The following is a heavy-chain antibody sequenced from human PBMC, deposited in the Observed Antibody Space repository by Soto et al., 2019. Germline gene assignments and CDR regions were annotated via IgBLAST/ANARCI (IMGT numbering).Heavy chain of an antibody. Sequence: QVQLVQTGAEVKKPGSSVKVYCKASGGTFSTYAISWVRQAPGQGLEWMGGIIPVLRAPDYAQKVQGRVTSTEDESARTAYMELNGLRTEATAVYYCARDKDRLQLGGNYYYMTDVWGQGTTVTVAS. D-gene: IGHD4-4*01. CDR2: IIPVLRAP. CDR1: GGTFSTYA. V-gene: IGHV1-69*12. CDR3: ARDKDRLQLGGNYYYMTDV. J-gene: IGHJ6*02.